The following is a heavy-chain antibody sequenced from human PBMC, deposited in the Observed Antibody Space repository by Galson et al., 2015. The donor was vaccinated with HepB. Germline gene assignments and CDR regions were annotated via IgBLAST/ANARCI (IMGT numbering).Heavy chain of an antibody. Sequence: QSGAEVKKPGESLKISCKGSGYSLTNYWIAWVRQMPGKGLEWMGFIYLGDSDTRYSPSFQGQVTISADKSINTAYVQWSSLKASDTAMYYCARRGGGNYDGSGYYFNWGQGTLVTVPS. CDR3: ARRGGGNYDGSGYYFN. J-gene: IGHJ4*02. V-gene: IGHV5-51*03. CDR1: GYSLTNYW. CDR2: IYLGDSDT. D-gene: IGHD3-22*01.